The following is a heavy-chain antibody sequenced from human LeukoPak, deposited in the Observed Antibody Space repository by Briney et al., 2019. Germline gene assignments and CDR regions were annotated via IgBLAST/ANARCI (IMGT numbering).Heavy chain of an antibody. Sequence: PGGSLRLSCAASGFTFSSYAMSWVRQAPGKGLEWVSVISGSGDNTYYADSVKGRLTISRDNSKNTLYLQMNSLRAEDTAVYYCARDIAAASFDYWGQGTLVTVSS. J-gene: IGHJ4*02. CDR1: GFTFSSYA. CDR3: ARDIAAASFDY. CDR2: ISGSGDNT. D-gene: IGHD6-6*01. V-gene: IGHV3-23*01.